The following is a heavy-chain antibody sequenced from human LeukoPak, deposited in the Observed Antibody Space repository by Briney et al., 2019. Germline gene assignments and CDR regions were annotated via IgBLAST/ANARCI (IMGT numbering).Heavy chain of an antibody. J-gene: IGHJ4*02. CDR3: ARAFGVQGVFINGGFDS. CDR2: IIPIFDTT. CDR1: GGTFSNYA. Sequence: GASVKVSCKASGGTFSNYAVGWVRQAPGQGLEWMGGIIPIFDTTKYAQKFQGRLTITTDESTSTAYMELSSLRSEDTAIYYCARAFGVQGVFINGGFDSWGQGTLVTVSS. D-gene: IGHD3-10*01. V-gene: IGHV1-69*05.